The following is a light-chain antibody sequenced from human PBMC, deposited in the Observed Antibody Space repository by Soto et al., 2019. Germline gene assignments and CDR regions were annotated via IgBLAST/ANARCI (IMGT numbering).Light chain of an antibody. CDR3: ISYTGSSKSYV. CDR2: EVS. J-gene: IGLJ1*01. V-gene: IGLV2-8*01. Sequence: QSALTQPPSASRSPGQSVSMSCTGASSDLGNHNFVSWYQQYPGKAPQLMIYEVSKRPSGGTDRVSASKSGNTASLTVSGVQAEDAADYYCISYTGSSKSYVFGSGTKVTVL. CDR1: SSDLGNHNF.